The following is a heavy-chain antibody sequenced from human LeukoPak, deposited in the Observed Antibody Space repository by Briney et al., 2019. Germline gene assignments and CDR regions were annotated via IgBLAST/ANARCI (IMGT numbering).Heavy chain of an antibody. CDR2: INHSGST. CDR3: ARGRRITMVRGYYFDY. Sequence: SETLSLTCAVYGGSFSGYYWSWIRQPPGKGLEWIGEINHSGSTNYNPSLKSRVTISVDTSKNQFSLKLSSVTAADTAVYYCARGRRITMVRGYYFDYWGQGTLVTVSS. D-gene: IGHD3-10*01. V-gene: IGHV4-34*01. CDR1: GGSFSGYY. J-gene: IGHJ4*02.